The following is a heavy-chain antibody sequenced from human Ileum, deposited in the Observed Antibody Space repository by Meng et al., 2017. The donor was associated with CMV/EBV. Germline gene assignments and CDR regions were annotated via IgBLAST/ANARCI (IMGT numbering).Heavy chain of an antibody. J-gene: IGHJ5*02. V-gene: IGHV4-39*07. CDR3: ARDKKYYYDSSGPSFDP. CDR1: GGSSSSSSYY. D-gene: IGHD3-22*01. Sequence: QLQSQESGQGLVKPSETLSLTGTVSGGSSSSSSYYWGWIRQPPGKGLEWIGSIYYSGSTYYNPSLKSRVTISVDTSKNQFSLKLSSVTAADTAVYYCARDKKYYYDSSGPSFDPWGQGTLVTVSS. CDR2: IYYSGST.